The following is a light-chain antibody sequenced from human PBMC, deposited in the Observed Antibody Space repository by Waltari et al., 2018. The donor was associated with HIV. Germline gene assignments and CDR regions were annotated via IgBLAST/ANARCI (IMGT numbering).Light chain of an antibody. Sequence: QSALTQPAPVSGSPGQSITISSTGTTSDVGGYNFASWYQQHPGKAPKLMIYEGSKRPSGVSNRFTGSKSGNTASLTSSGVQAEDEADDYCGAYAGSTTYVIFGGGTKLTV. V-gene: IGLV2-23*01. J-gene: IGLJ2*01. CDR3: GAYAGSTTYVI. CDR2: EGS. CDR1: TSDVGGYNF.